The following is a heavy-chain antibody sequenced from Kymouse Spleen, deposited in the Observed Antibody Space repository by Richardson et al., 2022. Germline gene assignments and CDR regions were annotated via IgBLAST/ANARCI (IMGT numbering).Heavy chain of an antibody. D-gene: IGHD6-6*01. CDR3: ARGSSSSDYYYYYGMDV. CDR1: GGSFSGYY. CDR2: INHSGST. J-gene: IGHJ6*02. Sequence: QVQLQQWGAGLLKPSETLSLTCAVYGGSFSGYYWSWIRQPPGKGLEWIGEINHSGSTNYNPSLKSRVTISVDTSKNQFSLKLSSVTAADTAVYYCARGSSSSDYYYYYGMDVWGQGTTVTVSS. V-gene: IGHV4-34*01.